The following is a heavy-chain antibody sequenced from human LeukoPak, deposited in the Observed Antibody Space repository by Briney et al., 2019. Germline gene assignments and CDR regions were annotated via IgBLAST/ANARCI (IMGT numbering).Heavy chain of an antibody. CDR1: GGSIDSSSYY. CDR3: ARQRADYFYHYMDV. V-gene: IGHV4-39*01. J-gene: IGHJ6*03. CDR2: IYYSGTT. Sequence: NPSETLSLTCTVSGGSIDSSSYYWDWIRQPPGKGLEWLGNIYYSGTTFYTSSLKSRVTISTDMSKNQFSLRLTSVTAADTAVYYCARQRADYFYHYMDVWGKGTTVIVSS.